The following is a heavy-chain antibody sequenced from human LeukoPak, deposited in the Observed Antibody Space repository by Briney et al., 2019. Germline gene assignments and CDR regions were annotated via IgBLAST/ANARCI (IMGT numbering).Heavy chain of an antibody. CDR3: ARDWHYYDSSGYYLWGAFDI. D-gene: IGHD3-22*01. J-gene: IGHJ3*02. CDR1: GFTFSSYW. CDR2: IKQDGSEK. Sequence: AGGSLRLSCAASGFTFSSYWMSWVRQAPGKGLDWVANIKQDGSEKYYVDSVKGRFTISRDNAKNSLYLQMNSLRAEDTAVYYCARDWHYYDSSGYYLWGAFDIWGQGTMVTVSS. V-gene: IGHV3-7*01.